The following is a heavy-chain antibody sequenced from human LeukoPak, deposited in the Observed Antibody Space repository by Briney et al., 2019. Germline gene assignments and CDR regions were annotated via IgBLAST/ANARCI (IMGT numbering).Heavy chain of an antibody. J-gene: IGHJ4*02. V-gene: IGHV4-61*08. CDR3: ARDVGWGAVAGFDY. Sequence: KSSETLSLTCAVSGDSISSGGYSWSWIRQPPGKGLEWIGYIYYSGSTNYNPSLKSRVTISVDTSKNQFSLKLSSVTAADTAVYYCARDVGWGAVAGFDYWGQGTLVTVSS. CDR1: GDSISSGGYS. D-gene: IGHD6-19*01. CDR2: IYYSGST.